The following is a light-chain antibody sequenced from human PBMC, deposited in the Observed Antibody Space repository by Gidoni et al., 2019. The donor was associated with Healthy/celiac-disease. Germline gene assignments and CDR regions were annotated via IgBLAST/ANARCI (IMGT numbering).Light chain of an antibody. CDR3: GTWDSSLSAGNV. CDR2: DNN. CDR1: SSNIGNNY. J-gene: IGLJ1*01. Sequence: QSVLTQPPSVSAAPGQKVTISCSGSSSNIGNNYVSWSQQLPGTAPKLLIYDNNKRPSGIPDRFSGSMSGTSATLGITGLQTGDEADYYCGTWDSSLSAGNVFGTGTKVTVL. V-gene: IGLV1-51*01.